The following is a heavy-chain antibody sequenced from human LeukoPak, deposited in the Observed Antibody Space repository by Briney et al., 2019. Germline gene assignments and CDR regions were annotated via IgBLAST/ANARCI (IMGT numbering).Heavy chain of an antibody. CDR1: GYTFTSYG. V-gene: IGHV1-24*01. CDR3: ATGYSSGWYSD. CDR2: FDPEDGET. J-gene: IGHJ4*02. Sequence: ASVKVSCKASGYTFTSYGISWVRQAPGQGLEWMGGFDPEDGETIYAQKFQGRVTMTEDTSTDTAYMELSSLRSEDTAVYYCATGYSSGWYSDWGQGTLVTVSS. D-gene: IGHD6-19*01.